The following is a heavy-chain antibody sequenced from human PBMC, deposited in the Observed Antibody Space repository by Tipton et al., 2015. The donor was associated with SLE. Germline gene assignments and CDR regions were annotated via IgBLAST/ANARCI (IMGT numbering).Heavy chain of an antibody. CDR1: GGSISSSSYY. CDR3: ARRSGAIFGVVIMYYYYGMDV. D-gene: IGHD3-3*01. CDR2: IYYSGST. V-gene: IGHV4-39*07. Sequence: GLVKPSETLSLTCTASGGSISSSSYYWGWIRQPPGKGLEWIGSIYYSGSTYYNPSLKSRVTISVDTSKNQFSLKLSSVTAADTAVYYCARRSGAIFGVVIMYYYYGMDVWGQGTTVTVSS. J-gene: IGHJ6*02.